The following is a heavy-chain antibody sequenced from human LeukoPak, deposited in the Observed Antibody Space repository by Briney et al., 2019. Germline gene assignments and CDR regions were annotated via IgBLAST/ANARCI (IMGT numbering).Heavy chain of an antibody. CDR3: AKHLTNAYYDMIWFDP. CDR2: VYYSGSI. CDR1: GGSINNYY. D-gene: IGHD3-16*01. Sequence: PSETLSLTCTVSGGSINNYYWSWIRQPPGQGLEWVGYVYYSGSINYNPSLTSRATISVDTSTNQFSLKLRSVTAADTAVYYCAKHLTNAYYDMIWFDPWGRGTQVTVSS. V-gene: IGHV4-59*01. J-gene: IGHJ5*02.